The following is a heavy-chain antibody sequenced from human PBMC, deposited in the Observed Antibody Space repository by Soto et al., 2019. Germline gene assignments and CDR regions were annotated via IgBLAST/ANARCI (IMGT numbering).Heavy chain of an antibody. CDR2: IIPIFGTA. CDR1: GGTFSSYA. Sequence: QVQLVQSGAEVKKPGSSVKVSCKASGGTFSSYAISWVRQAPGQGLEWMGGIIPIFGTANYAQKFQGRVTITADKPTGTPYMELSSLSSEAPAGYYGAGGPRFGWGSHFDSWGRGPLVTVSS. J-gene: IGHJ4*02. CDR3: AGGPRFGWGSHFDS. V-gene: IGHV1-69*06. D-gene: IGHD3-10*01.